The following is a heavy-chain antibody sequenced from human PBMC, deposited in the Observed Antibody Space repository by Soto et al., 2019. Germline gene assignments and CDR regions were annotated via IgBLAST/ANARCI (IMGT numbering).Heavy chain of an antibody. CDR1: GGSVNSGNYY. J-gene: IGHJ3*02. CDR3: ARVDPDTATTVVDAFDI. CDR2: MSHSGGS. Sequence: QGQLQQGGAGLLTPSETLSLTCAVDGGSVNSGNYYWCWIRQPTGKGLAWMGEMSHSGGSHFNPSLKGRVHISLDTSKHQFYLKLSSVTASDTAVYYSARVDPDTATTVVDAFDIWGPGTLVTVSS. V-gene: IGHV4-34*01. D-gene: IGHD5-18*01.